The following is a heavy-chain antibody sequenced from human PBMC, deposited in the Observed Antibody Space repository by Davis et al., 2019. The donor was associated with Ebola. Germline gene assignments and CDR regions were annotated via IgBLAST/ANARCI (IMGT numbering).Heavy chain of an antibody. CDR3: ARARFLEWLLDY. Sequence: MPSETLSLTCAVYGGSFSGHYWSWIRQPPGKGLEWIGEINHSGSTNYNPSLKSRVTISVDTSKNQFSLKLSSVTAADTAVYYCARARFLEWLLDYWGQGTLVTVSS. CDR1: GGSFSGHY. CDR2: INHSGST. V-gene: IGHV4-34*01. J-gene: IGHJ4*02. D-gene: IGHD3-3*01.